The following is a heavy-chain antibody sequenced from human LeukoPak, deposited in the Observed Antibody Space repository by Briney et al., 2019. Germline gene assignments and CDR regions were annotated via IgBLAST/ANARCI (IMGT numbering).Heavy chain of an antibody. V-gene: IGHV1-18*01. D-gene: IGHD6-19*01. CDR3: ATDPSNTVGRYIYFDY. Sequence: ASVTLSCNASGFSFNMYGFSWVRQAPGQGPEWLGWISAYDGRTNYAQNLQGRLNLTTDTSTTTAYMELRSLTSDDTAVYYSATDPSNTVGRYIYFDYWGQGTLVTVSS. CDR1: GFSFNMYG. CDR2: ISAYDGRT. J-gene: IGHJ4*02.